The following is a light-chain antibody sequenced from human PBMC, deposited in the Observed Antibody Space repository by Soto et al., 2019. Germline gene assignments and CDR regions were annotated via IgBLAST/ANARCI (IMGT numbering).Light chain of an antibody. CDR1: QSIGNY. Sequence: EVVLTQSPATLSLSPGGGATLACRASQSIGNYLAWYQQKVGRAPRVLIYGASNRATGIPDRFSGSGSGTDFTLTITRLEPEDFAVYYCQQYGSSPRTFGQGTRLEIK. J-gene: IGKJ5*01. CDR3: QQYGSSPRT. CDR2: GAS. V-gene: IGKV3-20*01.